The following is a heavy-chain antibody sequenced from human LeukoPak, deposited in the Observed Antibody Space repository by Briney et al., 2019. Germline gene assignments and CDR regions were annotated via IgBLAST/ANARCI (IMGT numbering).Heavy chain of an antibody. D-gene: IGHD1-26*01. CDR2: ITADGTHK. CDR3: AREVQWEPPDY. Sequence: GGSLRLSCAASGFTFTAYEMNWFRQAPGKGLEWVSYITADGTHKYDADSVKGRFTISRDNAKNSLYLQMNSLRVDDTAIYYCAREVQWEPPDYWGQGTLVTVSS. J-gene: IGHJ4*02. V-gene: IGHV3-48*03. CDR1: GFTFTAYE.